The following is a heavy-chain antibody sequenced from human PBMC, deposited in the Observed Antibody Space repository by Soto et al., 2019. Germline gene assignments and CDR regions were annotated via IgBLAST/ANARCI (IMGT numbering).Heavy chain of an antibody. CDR1: GGSIISYY. Sequence: PSETLSLTCAVSGGSIISYYCMWIRQPPGKGLEWIGYLYYSGSTNYNPSLKSRVTISVDTSKNQFSLKLSSVTAADTAVYYCARDNWNDVSLYNWFDPWGQGTLVTVSS. CDR2: LYYSGST. D-gene: IGHD1-20*01. CDR3: ARDNWNDVSLYNWFDP. V-gene: IGHV4-59*01. J-gene: IGHJ5*02.